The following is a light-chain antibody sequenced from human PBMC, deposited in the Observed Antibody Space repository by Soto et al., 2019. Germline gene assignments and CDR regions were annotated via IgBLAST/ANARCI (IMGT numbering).Light chain of an antibody. CDR2: DVN. CDR1: SSNVGGYNY. CDR3: TAYAGSDNPFV. V-gene: IGLV2-8*01. Sequence: QSVLTQPPSASGSPGQSVTTSCTGTSSNVGGYNYVSWYQQHPGKAPKVIIYDVNKRPSGVPDRFSGSKSGNTASLTVSGLQAEDEADYYCTAYAGSDNPFVFGTGTKLTVL. J-gene: IGLJ1*01.